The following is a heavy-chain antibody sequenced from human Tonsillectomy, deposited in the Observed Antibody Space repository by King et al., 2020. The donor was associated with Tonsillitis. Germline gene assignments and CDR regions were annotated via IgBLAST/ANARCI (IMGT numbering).Heavy chain of an antibody. V-gene: IGHV3-23*01. CDR2: ISGSGGST. CDR1: GITFSGYA. J-gene: IGHJ6*03. Sequence: VQLQESGGGLVQPGGSLRLSCAASGITFSGYAMSLVRQAPGKGLEWVSSISGSGGSTYDADSVTGRFTISRDNAKNTLYLQMNSLRAEDTAIYYCAKSGSGRATISNYMDVWGKGTTVTVSS. D-gene: IGHD5-24*01. CDR3: AKSGSGRATISNYMDV.